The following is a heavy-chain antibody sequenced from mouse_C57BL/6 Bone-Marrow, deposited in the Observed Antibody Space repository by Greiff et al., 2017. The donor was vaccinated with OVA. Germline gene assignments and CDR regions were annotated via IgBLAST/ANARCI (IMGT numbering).Heavy chain of an antibody. J-gene: IGHJ3*01. CDR1: GFNIKDDY. CDR3: TPYYYGSSHPFAY. V-gene: IGHV14-4*01. Sequence: EVQLQQSGAELVRPGASVKLSCTASGFNIKDDYMHWVKQRPEQGLEWIGWIDPENGDTEYASKFQGKATITADTSSNTAYLQLSSLTSEDTAVYDCTPYYYGSSHPFAYWGQGTLVTVSA. CDR2: IDPENGDT. D-gene: IGHD1-1*01.